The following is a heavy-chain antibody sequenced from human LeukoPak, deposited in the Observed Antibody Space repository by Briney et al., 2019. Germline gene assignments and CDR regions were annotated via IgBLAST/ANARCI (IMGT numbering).Heavy chain of an antibody. CDR3: ARGDSSGYYFVY. CDR1: GGSISSYY. J-gene: IGHJ4*02. CDR2: IYCSGST. V-gene: IGHV4-59*01. Sequence: PSETLSLTCTVSGGSISSYYWSWIRQPPGKGLEWIGYIYCSGSTNYNPSLKSRVTISVDTSKNQFSLKLSSVTAADTAVYYCARGDSSGYYFVYWGQGTLVTVSS. D-gene: IGHD3-22*01.